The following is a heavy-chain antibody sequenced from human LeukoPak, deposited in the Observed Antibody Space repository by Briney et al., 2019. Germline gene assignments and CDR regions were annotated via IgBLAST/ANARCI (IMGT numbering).Heavy chain of an antibody. J-gene: IGHJ6*03. D-gene: IGHD5-18*01. CDR1: GYTFTSYG. V-gene: IGHV1-18*01. CDR2: ISAYNGNT. CDR3: ARGYSYGNYYYYYMDV. Sequence: ASVKVSCKASGYTFTSYGISWVGQAPGQGLEWMGWISAYNGNTNYAQKLQGRVTMTTDTSTSTAYMELRSLRSDDTAVYYCARGYSYGNYYYYYMDVWGKGTTVTVSS.